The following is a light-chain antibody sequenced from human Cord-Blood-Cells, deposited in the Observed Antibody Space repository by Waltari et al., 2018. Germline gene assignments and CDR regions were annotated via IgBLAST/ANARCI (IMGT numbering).Light chain of an antibody. V-gene: IGLV2-11*01. CDR3: CSYAGSYTYV. CDR1: SSDVGGYNY. CDR2: DVS. Sequence: QSALTQPRPVSGSPGQSVPISCTGTSSDVGGYNYVSWYQQHPGKAPKLMIYDVSKRPSGVPDRFSGSKSGNTASLNISGLQAEDEADYYCCSYAGSYTYVFGTGTKVTVL. J-gene: IGLJ1*01.